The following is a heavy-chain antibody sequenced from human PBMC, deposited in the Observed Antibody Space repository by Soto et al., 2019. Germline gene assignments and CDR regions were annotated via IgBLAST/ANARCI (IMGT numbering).Heavy chain of an antibody. D-gene: IGHD2-2*01. Sequence: SGGSLRLSCAASGFTFSSYAMSWVRQAPGKGLEWVSAISGSGGSTYYADSVKGRFTISRDNSKNTLYLQMNSLRAEDTAVYYCARTCSSTSCYLDYWGQGTLVTVSS. J-gene: IGHJ4*02. V-gene: IGHV3-23*01. CDR2: ISGSGGST. CDR3: ARTCSSTSCYLDY. CDR1: GFTFSSYA.